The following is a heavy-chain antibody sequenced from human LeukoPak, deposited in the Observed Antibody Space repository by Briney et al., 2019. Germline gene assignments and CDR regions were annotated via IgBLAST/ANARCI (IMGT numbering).Heavy chain of an antibody. J-gene: IGHJ5*02. Sequence: SENVSCKASGGTFSRYAIIWVRQAPGQGLEWMGGIIPIFGTANYAQKFQGRVTITADESTSTAYMEVSSLRSEDTAVYYCARDLKDAAFRGYSGSGANYNWFDPWGQGTLVTVSS. V-gene: IGHV1-69*13. CDR1: GGTFSRYA. CDR3: ARDLKDAAFRGYSGSGANYNWFDP. D-gene: IGHD5-12*01. CDR2: IIPIFGTA.